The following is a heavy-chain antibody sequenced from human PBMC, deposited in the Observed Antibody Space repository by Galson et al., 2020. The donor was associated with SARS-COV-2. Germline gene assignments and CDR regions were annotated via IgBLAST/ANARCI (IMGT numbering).Heavy chain of an antibody. CDR2: INHSGST. CDR3: ARDLAVYCSSTSCYRAGDAFDI. D-gene: IGHD2-2*02. J-gene: IGHJ3*02. CDR1: GGSFSGYY. Sequence: SETLSLTCAVYGGSFSGYYWSWIRQPPGKGLEWIGEINHSGSTNYNPSLKSRVTISVDTSKNQFSLKLSSVTAADTAVYYCARDLAVYCSSTSCYRAGDAFDIWGQGTMVTVSS. V-gene: IGHV4-34*01.